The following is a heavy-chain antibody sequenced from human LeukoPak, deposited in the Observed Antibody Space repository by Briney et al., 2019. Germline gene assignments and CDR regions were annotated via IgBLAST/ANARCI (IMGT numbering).Heavy chain of an antibody. D-gene: IGHD3-10*01. CDR2: ISSSSSYI. CDR1: GFTFSSYS. V-gene: IGHV3-21*01. J-gene: IGHJ4*02. CDR3: AREGRDSAVRGVIDY. Sequence: PGGSLRLSCAASGFTFSSYSMNWVRQAPGKGLEWVSSISSSSSYIYYADSVKGRFTISRDNAKNSLYLQMNSLRAEDTAVYYCAREGRDSAVRGVIDYWGQGTPVTVSS.